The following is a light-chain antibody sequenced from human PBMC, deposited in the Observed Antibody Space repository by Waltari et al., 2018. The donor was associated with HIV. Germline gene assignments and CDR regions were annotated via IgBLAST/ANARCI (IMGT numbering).Light chain of an antibody. Sequence: DIQLTPSPSSLSASVGDRVTITCRASHGIGNLLAWYQQMPGKAPNLLIYAASTLHSEVPSRFSGSGSGTVFTLTISSLQPEDSAIYYCQQLNSFLPFGGGTQV. CDR3: QQLNSFLP. CDR2: AAS. CDR1: HGIGNL. J-gene: IGKJ4*01. V-gene: IGKV1-9*01.